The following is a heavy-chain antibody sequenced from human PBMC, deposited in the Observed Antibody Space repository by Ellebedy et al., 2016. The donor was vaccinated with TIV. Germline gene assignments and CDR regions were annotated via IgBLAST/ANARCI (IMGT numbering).Heavy chain of an antibody. Sequence: GESLKISCAASGFSFSTSGMSWVRQAPGRGLEWLSAISGSGDVTYYADSVKGRFTISRDNSKNTLYLQMNSLRAEDTAMYYCAGRNINVNPVLWGQGTMVTVSS. CDR2: ISGSGDVT. CDR3: AGRNINVNPVL. CDR1: GFSFSTSG. D-gene: IGHD3-10*02. J-gene: IGHJ4*02. V-gene: IGHV3-23*01.